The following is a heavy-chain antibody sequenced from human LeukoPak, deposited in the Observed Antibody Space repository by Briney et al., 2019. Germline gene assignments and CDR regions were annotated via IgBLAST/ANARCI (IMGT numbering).Heavy chain of an antibody. D-gene: IGHD4-23*01. CDR1: GFTYSNYW. Sequence: PGGSLRLSCVGSGFTYSNYWMHWVRQAPGKGPVWVSRINPDGTTTDYADPVKGRFTISRDNAKNLLYLQMNGLRADDTAVYYCARETATPSSYYFDSWGQGTLVTVSS. CDR2: INPDGTTT. CDR3: ARETATPSSYYFDS. J-gene: IGHJ4*02. V-gene: IGHV3-74*01.